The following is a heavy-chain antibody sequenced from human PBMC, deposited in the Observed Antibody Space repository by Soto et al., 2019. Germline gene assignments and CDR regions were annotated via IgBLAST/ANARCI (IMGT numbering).Heavy chain of an antibody. CDR3: AREGRSSTWYYWYFDL. J-gene: IGHJ2*01. D-gene: IGHD6-13*01. Sequence: EEQLVESGGGLVQPGGSLRLSCAASGFTFSSSDMHWVRQVTGTGLEWVSAIGAGGDTYYPDSVRGRFTISRENATNSLYLQMNSLRAEDTAVYFCAREGRSSTWYYWYFDLWGRGTLVTVSS. CDR1: GFTFSSSD. V-gene: IGHV3-13*01. CDR2: IGAGGDT.